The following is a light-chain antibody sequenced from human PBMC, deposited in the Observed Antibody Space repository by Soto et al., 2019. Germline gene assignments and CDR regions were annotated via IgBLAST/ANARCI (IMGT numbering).Light chain of an antibody. J-gene: IGKJ5*01. CDR3: QQYSTSPIT. V-gene: IGKV3-20*01. CDR1: QPVSSSY. CDR2: GAS. Sequence: EVVLTQSPGTLSLSPGERATLTCRASQPVSSSYLAWYQQKPGRAPRLLIYGASSRATGIPDRFSSSGSETDFTLTISRLEPEDFAVYFCQQYSTSPITFGRGSRLEIK.